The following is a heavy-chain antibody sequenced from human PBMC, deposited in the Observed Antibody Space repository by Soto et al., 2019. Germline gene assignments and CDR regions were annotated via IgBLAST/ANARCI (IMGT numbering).Heavy chain of an antibody. J-gene: IGHJ3*02. D-gene: IGHD3-22*01. CDR3: ARDHGPYYYDSSPSDAFDI. V-gene: IGHV1-69*04. Sequence: SVKVSCKASGYTFTSYTISWVRQAPGQGLEWMGRIIPILGIANYAQKFQGRVTITADKSTSTAYMELSSLRSEDTAVYYCARDHGPYYYDSSPSDAFDIWGQGTMVTVSS. CDR1: GYTFTSYT. CDR2: IIPILGIA.